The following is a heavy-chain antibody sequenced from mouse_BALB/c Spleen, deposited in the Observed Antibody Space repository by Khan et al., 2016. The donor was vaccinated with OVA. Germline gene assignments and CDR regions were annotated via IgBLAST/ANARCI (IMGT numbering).Heavy chain of an antibody. J-gene: IGHJ2*01. CDR3: AREEALDYFDY. CDR2: INPSTDYT. V-gene: IGHV1-7*01. Sequence: QVQLQQSGAELVRPGASVKLSCKTSGYIFTNYWIHWVKQRPGQGLEWIAKINPSTDYTNYNQKFKDKATLTVDKSSTTAYMQLSSLTSDDSAVYVCAREEALDYFDYWGQGTTLTVSA. CDR1: GYIFTNYW.